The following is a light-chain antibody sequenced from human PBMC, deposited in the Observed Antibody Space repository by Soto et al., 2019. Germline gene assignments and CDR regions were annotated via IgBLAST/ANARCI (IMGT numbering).Light chain of an antibody. J-gene: IGKJ3*01. CDR3: HHNGSSNGGFT. Sequence: EIVLTQSPGTLSLSPGERATLSCRASQSVSSIYLAWYQQKPGQAPRLLIYGASSRATGIPDRFSGSGSGTDFTLTISRLEPKDFAVYSCHHNGSSNGGFTFGPGTKVDIK. CDR1: QSVSSIY. CDR2: GAS. V-gene: IGKV3-20*01.